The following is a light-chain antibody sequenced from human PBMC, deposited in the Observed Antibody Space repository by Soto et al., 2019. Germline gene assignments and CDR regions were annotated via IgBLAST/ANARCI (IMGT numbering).Light chain of an antibody. CDR3: QHYGRSPIT. V-gene: IGKV3-20*01. CDR1: QSVSNNF. CDR2: GPS. J-gene: IGKJ5*01. Sequence: EIVLTQSPGTLSLSPGGRATLSCRASQSVSNNFLAWYQHRPGQAPRLLIYGPSTRATGIPDRFSGSGSGTDFTLTISRLEPEDFALYYCQHYGRSPITFGQGTRLEIK.